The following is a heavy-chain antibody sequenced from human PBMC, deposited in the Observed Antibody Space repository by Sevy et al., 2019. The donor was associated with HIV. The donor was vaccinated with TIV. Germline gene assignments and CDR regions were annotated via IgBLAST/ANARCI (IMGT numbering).Heavy chain of an antibody. J-gene: IGHJ5*01. Sequence: ATVKVSCKASGYTFTDFYLHWVRQAPGHGLEWVGYINPNTSVTNYARKFRGRVTVTSDTSITTAYMELRSLASDDTALYFRARGRVIFDSWGQGTQVTVSS. CDR2: INPNTSVT. CDR1: GYTFTDFY. V-gene: IGHV1-2*02. CDR3: ARGRVIFDS.